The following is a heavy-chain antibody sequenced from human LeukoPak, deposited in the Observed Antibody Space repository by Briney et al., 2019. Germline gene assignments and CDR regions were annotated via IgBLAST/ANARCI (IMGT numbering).Heavy chain of an antibody. CDR3: AREAIFYYYDSSGRYYFDY. J-gene: IGHJ4*02. V-gene: IGHV1-18*01. D-gene: IGHD3-22*01. CDR2: ISAYNGNT. Sequence: ASVKVSCKASGYTFTSYGISWVRRAPGQGLEWMGWISAYNGNTNYAQKLQGRVTMTTDTSTSTAYMELRSLRSDDTAVYYCAREAIFYYYDSSGRYYFDYWGQGTLVTVSS. CDR1: GYTFTSYG.